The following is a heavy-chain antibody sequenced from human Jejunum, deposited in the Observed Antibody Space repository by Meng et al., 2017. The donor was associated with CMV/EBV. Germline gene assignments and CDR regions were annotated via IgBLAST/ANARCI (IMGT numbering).Heavy chain of an antibody. CDR1: GFTFINHA. Sequence: GFTFINHAMSRVRQAPGKGLEWVSAISGRGDRTYYADSVKGRFTIPRDNSQNTLYLQMNSLGAEDTAAYYCAKAPYTSGTYFVDYWGQGTRVTVSS. V-gene: IGHV3-23*01. D-gene: IGHD3-10*01. CDR3: AKAPYTSGTYFVDY. CDR2: ISGRGDRT. J-gene: IGHJ4*02.